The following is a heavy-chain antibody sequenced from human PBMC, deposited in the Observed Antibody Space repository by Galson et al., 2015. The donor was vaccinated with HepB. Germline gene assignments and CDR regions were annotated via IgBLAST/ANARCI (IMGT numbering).Heavy chain of an antibody. CDR3: ARAPIYSNRGYYSDY. CDR2: MRSLAYGGTT. V-gene: IGHV3-49*03. Sequence: SLRLSCAASGFIFNDDALSWFRQSPGKGLEWVGFMRSLAYGGTTAYAASVKGRFTISRDDSKSISYLQMNSLKPEDTAVYYCARAPIYSNRGYYSDYWGQGTLVTVSS. CDR1: GFIFNDDA. D-gene: IGHD4-11*01. J-gene: IGHJ4*02.